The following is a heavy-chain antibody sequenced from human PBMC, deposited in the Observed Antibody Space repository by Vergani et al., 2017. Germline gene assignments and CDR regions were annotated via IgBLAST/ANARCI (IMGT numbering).Heavy chain of an antibody. CDR1: GFIFSSYS. Sequence: EVQLVESGGGLVQPGGSLRLSCAASGFIFSSYSMNWVRQAPGKGLEWVSYISSSRSTIYYADSVKGRFTISRDNAKNSLYLQMNSLRDEDTAVYYCARGRIRDHAIDPWGQGTLVTVSS. CDR3: ARGRIRDHAIDP. V-gene: IGHV3-48*02. J-gene: IGHJ5*02. D-gene: IGHD1-14*01. CDR2: ISSSRSTI.